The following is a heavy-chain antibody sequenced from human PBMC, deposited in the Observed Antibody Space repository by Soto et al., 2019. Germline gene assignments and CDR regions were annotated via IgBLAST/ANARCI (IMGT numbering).Heavy chain of an antibody. V-gene: IGHV4-30-2*01. J-gene: IGHJ4*02. CDR3: ARRLPDYYFDY. D-gene: IGHD3-3*01. CDR2: IYHSGST. Sequence: SETLSLTCTVSGGSISSGGYSWSWIRQPPGKGLEWIGYIYHSGSTYYNPSLKSRVTISVDRSKNQFSLKLSSVTAADTAVYYCARRLPDYYFDYWGQGTLVTVSS. CDR1: GGSISSGGYS.